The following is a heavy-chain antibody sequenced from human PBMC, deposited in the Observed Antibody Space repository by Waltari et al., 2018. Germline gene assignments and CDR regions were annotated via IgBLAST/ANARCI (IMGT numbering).Heavy chain of an antibody. CDR2: INHSGST. CDR3: AMSKKLRDFDWLPQPDAFDI. V-gene: IGHV4-34*01. Sequence: QVQLQQWGAGLLKPSETLSLTCAVYGGSFSGSYWSWIRQPPGKGLEWMGEINHSGSTNYIPSLKSRVTISVDTSNNQFSLKLSSVTAADTAVYYCAMSKKLRDFDWLPQPDAFDIWGQGTMVTVSS. J-gene: IGHJ3*02. D-gene: IGHD3-9*01. CDR1: GGSFSGSY.